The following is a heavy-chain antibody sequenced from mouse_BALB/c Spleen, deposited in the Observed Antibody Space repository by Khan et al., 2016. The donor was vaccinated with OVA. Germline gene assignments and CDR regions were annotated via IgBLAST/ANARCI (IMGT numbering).Heavy chain of an antibody. Sequence: EVELVESGGGLVKPGRPLKLSCTTSGFTFSTYAMSWVRQTPEKRLEWVATISSGGDYTYYPDSVKGRFTISRDNAKSTLYPQMSSLGSEDTAMYYCARHNYGPFAYWGQGTLVTVSA. V-gene: IGHV5-9-3*01. CDR3: ARHNYGPFAY. CDR1: GFTFSTYA. D-gene: IGHD1-1*01. J-gene: IGHJ3*01. CDR2: ISSGGDYT.